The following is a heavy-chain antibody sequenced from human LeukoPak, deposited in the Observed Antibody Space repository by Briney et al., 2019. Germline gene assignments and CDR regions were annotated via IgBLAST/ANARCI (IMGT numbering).Heavy chain of an antibody. D-gene: IGHD2-2*01. Sequence: PSETLSLTCTVSGGSISSYYWSWIRQPAGKGLEWIGRIYTSGSTNYNPSLKSRVTMSVDTSKNQFSLKLSSVTAADTAMYYCARVPGYCSSASCSSFDYWGQGTLVTVSS. CDR3: ARVPGYCSSASCSSFDY. CDR2: IYTSGST. V-gene: IGHV4-4*07. CDR1: GGSISSYY. J-gene: IGHJ4*02.